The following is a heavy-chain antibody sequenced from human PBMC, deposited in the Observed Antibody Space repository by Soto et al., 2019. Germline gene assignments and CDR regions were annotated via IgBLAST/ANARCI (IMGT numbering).Heavy chain of an antibody. CDR2: INTSGGSA. D-gene: IGHD1-26*01. CDR3: TPLLLGY. CDR1: GYTFTRYQ. J-gene: IGHJ4*02. V-gene: IGHV1-46*01. Sequence: VASVKVSCKTSGYTFTRYQMHWVRQAPGQGLEWMGIINTSGGSATYTQKFQGRVTMTRDTSTSTVYMELSSLRSEDTAVYYCTPLLLGYWGQGTLVTVSS.